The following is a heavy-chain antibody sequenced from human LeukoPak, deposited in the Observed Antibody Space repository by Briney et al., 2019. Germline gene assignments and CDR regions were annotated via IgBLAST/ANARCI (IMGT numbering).Heavy chain of an antibody. J-gene: IGHJ3*02. CDR2: IYYSGST. D-gene: IGHD6-13*01. CDR3: ARGIAAAGSAFDI. CDR1: GGSISSGDYY. V-gene: IGHV4-30-4*01. Sequence: SQTLSLTCTVSGGSISSGDYYWSWIRQPPGRGLGWIGYIYYSGSTYYNPSLKSRVTISVDTSKNQFSVKLSSVTAADTAVYYCARGIAAAGSAFDIWGQGTMVTVSS.